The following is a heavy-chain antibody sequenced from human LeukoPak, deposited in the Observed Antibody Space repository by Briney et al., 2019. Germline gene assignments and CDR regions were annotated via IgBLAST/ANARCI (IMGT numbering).Heavy chain of an antibody. D-gene: IGHD3-22*01. CDR3: AKPYYYDSSGYSPPFDY. V-gene: IGHV3-23*01. CDR2: ISGSGGST. CDR1: GFTFSSYA. J-gene: IGHJ4*02. Sequence: GGSLRLSCAASGFTFSSYAMSRVRQAPGKGLEWVSAISGSGGSTYYADSVKGRFTISRDNSKNTLYLQMNSLRAEDTAVYYCAKPYYYDSSGYSPPFDYWGQGTLVTVSS.